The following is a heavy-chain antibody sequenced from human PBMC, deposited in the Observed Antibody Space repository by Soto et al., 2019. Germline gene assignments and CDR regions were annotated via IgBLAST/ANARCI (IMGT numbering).Heavy chain of an antibody. CDR3: AGSSGYYGDWFDP. V-gene: IGHV3-11*06. CDR2: ISSSSSYT. Sequence: SLRLSCAASGFTFSDYYMSWIRQAPGKGLEWVSYISSSSSYTNYADSVKGRFTISRDNAKNSLYLQMNSLRAEDTAVYYCAGSSGYYGDWFDPWGQGTLVTVSS. J-gene: IGHJ5*02. D-gene: IGHD3-22*01. CDR1: GFTFSDYY.